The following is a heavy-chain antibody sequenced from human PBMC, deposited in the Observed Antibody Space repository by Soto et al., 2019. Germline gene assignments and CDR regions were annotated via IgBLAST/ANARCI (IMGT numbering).Heavy chain of an antibody. D-gene: IGHD6-13*01. Sequence: QVQLVESGGGVVQPGRSLRLSCAASGFTFSSYGMHWVRQAPGKGLEWVAVIWYDGSNKYYADSVKGRFTISRDNSKSTLYLQMNSLRAEDTAVYYFSRTGIAAAGTAWFDPLGQGTLVTGSS. J-gene: IGHJ5*02. V-gene: IGHV3-33*01. CDR2: IWYDGSNK. CDR3: SRTGIAAAGTAWFDP. CDR1: GFTFSSYG.